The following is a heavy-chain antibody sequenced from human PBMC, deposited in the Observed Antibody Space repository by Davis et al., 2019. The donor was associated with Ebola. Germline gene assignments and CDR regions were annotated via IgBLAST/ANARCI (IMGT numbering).Heavy chain of an antibody. CDR1: GFTFSNHA. V-gene: IGHV3-30*04. J-gene: IGHJ4*02. Sequence: PGGSLRLSCVASGFTFSNHAMHWVRQAPGKRLEWVAVTSHNERERFYGESVQGRFTISRDNSENVLYLQMDSLRPDDTAIYFCARALHDEVLDYWGQGTPVTVSS. CDR2: TSHNERER. CDR3: ARALHDEVLDY. D-gene: IGHD1-1*01.